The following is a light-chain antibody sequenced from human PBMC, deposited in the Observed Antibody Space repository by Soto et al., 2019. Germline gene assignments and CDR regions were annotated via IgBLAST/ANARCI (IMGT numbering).Light chain of an antibody. V-gene: IGKV3-15*01. CDR2: GAS. J-gene: IGKJ1*01. CDR3: QQYNNWPPWT. Sequence: EIAMTQSPATLSVSPGERATLSCRASQSVSTNLAWYQQKPGQAPRLLIYGASTRATGIPARFSGSGSGTEFTLTISSRQSEDFAVYYCQQYNNWPPWTFGQGNKVEIK. CDR1: QSVSTN.